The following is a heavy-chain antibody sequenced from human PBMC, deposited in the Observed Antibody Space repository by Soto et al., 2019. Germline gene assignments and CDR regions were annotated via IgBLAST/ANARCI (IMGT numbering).Heavy chain of an antibody. D-gene: IGHD6-13*01. Sequence: QVQLVESGGGVVQPGRSLRLSCAASGFTFSTHAMHWVRQAPGKGLECVAIVSFDRSNKYYADSVKGRFSISRDNSKNALYLQMSGLTPEDTAFYYCARDQTGITTAGGGRIDHWGQGTLVTVSS. V-gene: IGHV3-30-3*01. CDR3: ARDQTGITTAGGGRIDH. J-gene: IGHJ4*02. CDR2: VSFDRSNK. CDR1: GFTFSTHA.